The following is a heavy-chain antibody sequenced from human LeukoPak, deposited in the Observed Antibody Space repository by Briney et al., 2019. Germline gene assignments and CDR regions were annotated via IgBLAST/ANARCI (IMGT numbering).Heavy chain of an antibody. CDR1: GFTFSSYG. CDR2: IWYDGSNK. D-gene: IGHD1-26*01. J-gene: IGHJ4*02. CDR3: ARDMSGSYEAFDY. V-gene: IGHV3-33*01. Sequence: GRSLRLSCAASGFTFSSYGMHWVRQAPGKGLEWVAVIWYDGSNKYYADSVKGRFTISRDNSKNTLYLQMNSLRAEDTAGYYCARDMSGSYEAFDYWGQGTLVTVSS.